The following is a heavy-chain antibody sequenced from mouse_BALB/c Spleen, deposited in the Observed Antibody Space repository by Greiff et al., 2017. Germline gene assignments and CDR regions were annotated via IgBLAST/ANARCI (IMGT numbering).Heavy chain of an antibody. J-gene: IGHJ3*01. V-gene: IGHV1-18*01. CDR2: INPNNGGT. CDR1: GYTFTDYY. Sequence: EVQLQQSGPELVKPGASVKIPCKASGYTFTDYYMDWVKQSPGKSLEWIGDINPNNGGTIYNQKFKGKATLTVDKSSSTAYMELRSLTSEDTAVYYCARDDRRAWFGYWGQGSLVTVSA. D-gene: IGHD2-12*01. CDR3: ARDDRRAWFGY.